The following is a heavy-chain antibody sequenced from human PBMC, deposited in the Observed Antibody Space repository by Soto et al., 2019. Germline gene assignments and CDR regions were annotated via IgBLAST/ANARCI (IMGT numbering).Heavy chain of an antibody. D-gene: IGHD5-18*01. CDR2: ISVYNGDT. Sequence: QVQLVQSGAEVEKPGASVKVSCKASGYIFINYGISWVRQAPGQGLEWMGWISVYNGDTNYVQKFQGRVTMTADTTTNTAYMELRSLRSDATAVYYCARDGYGSAVDYWGQGTLVTVSS. CDR3: ARDGYGSAVDY. CDR1: GYIFINYG. V-gene: IGHV1-18*01. J-gene: IGHJ4*02.